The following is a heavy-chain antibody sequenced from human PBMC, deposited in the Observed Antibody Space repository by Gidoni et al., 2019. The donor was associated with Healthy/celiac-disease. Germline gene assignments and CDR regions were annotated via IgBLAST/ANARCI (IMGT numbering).Heavy chain of an antibody. CDR2: IYYSWST. CDR1: GGSISSSRYY. CDR3: ARHSPRYYGSGSHYFDY. V-gene: IGHV4-39*01. Sequence: QLQLQESGPGLVKPSETLSLTCTVSGGSISSSRYYWGWIRQPPGKVLEWIGSIYYSWSTYYNPSLKSRVTISVDTSRNQFSLKLSSVTAADTAVYYCARHSPRYYGSGSHYFDYWGQGTLVTVSS. J-gene: IGHJ4*02. D-gene: IGHD3-10*01.